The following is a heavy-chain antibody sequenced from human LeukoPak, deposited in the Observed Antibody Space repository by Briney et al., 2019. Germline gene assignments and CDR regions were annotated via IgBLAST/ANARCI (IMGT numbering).Heavy chain of an antibody. V-gene: IGHV1-18*01. J-gene: IGHJ4*02. D-gene: IGHD4-17*01. CDR3: ARADYGDYLYYFDY. CDR2: ISAYNCNT. CDR1: GYTFTSYG. Sequence: ASVKVSCKASGYTFTSYGISWVRQAPGQGLEWMGWISAYNCNTNCAQKLQGRVTMTTDTSTSTAYMELRSLRSDDTAVYYCARADYGDYLYYFDYWGQGTLVTVSS.